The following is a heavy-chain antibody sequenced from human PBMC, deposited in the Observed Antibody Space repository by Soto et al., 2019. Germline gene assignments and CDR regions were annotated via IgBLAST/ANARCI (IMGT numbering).Heavy chain of an antibody. V-gene: IGHV4-59*01. CDR3: ARDGYNDNWFDP. Sequence: SETLSLTCTVSGGSISSYYWSWIRQPPGKGLEWIGYIYYSGSTNYNPSLKSRVTISVDTSKNQFSLKLSSVTAADTAVYYCARDGYNDNWFDPWGQGTLVTVS. J-gene: IGHJ5*02. D-gene: IGHD1-20*01. CDR1: GGSISSYY. CDR2: IYYSGST.